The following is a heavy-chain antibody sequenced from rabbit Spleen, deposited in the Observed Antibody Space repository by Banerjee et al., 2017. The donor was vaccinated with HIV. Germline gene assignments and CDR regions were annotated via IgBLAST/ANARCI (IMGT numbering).Heavy chain of an antibody. D-gene: IGHD1-1*01. CDR3: ARDLVAVIGWNFSL. J-gene: IGHJ4*01. Sequence: QSLEESGGGLVQPEGSLALTCTASGFSFSSGYYMCWVRQAPGKGLEWIGCIAIGSVRTYYASWAKGRFTISETSSTTVTLQMTSLTAADTATYFCARDLVAVIGWNFSLWGPGTLVTVS. CDR1: GFSFSSGYY. CDR2: IAIGSVRT. V-gene: IGHV1S40*01.